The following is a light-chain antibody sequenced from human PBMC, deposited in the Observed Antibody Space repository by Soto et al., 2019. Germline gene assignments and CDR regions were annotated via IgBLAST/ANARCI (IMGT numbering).Light chain of an antibody. CDR2: MAS. Sequence: DIQVTQSPSALSASVGDRVTITCRASQSVDNWLAWYQRRPGKAPKLLIYMASTLEVGVPSRFSGSASGTEFTFTISSLQPDDSATYYCQQYKTYSPTFGQGTKVEI. J-gene: IGKJ1*01. V-gene: IGKV1-5*03. CDR3: QQYKTYSPT. CDR1: QSVDNW.